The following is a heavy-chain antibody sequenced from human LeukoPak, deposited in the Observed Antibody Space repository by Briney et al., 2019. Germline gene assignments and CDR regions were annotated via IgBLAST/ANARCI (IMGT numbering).Heavy chain of an antibody. V-gene: IGHV3-74*01. CDR1: GFTFSTSW. D-gene: IGHD6-13*01. Sequence: GGSLRLSCAASGFTFSTSWMHWVRQAPGKGRGWVSQVNIEGNSTTYSDSVKGRFTVSRDNAKNTLYLQMNSLRAEDTAVYYCARVLASGDWGQGTLVTVSS. CDR2: VNIEGNST. J-gene: IGHJ4*02. CDR3: ARVLASGD.